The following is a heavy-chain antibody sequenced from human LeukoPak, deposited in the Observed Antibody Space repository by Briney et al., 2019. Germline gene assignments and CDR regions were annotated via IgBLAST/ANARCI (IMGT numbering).Heavy chain of an antibody. CDR2: INHSGST. Sequence: SSETLSLTCAVYGGSFSGYYWSWIRQPPGKGLEWIGEINHSGSTNYNPSLKSRVTISVDTSKNQFSLKLSSVTAADTAVYYCARGDSYGNHDYWGQGTLVTVSS. CDR1: GGSFSGYY. CDR3: ARGDSYGNHDY. V-gene: IGHV4-34*01. J-gene: IGHJ4*02. D-gene: IGHD5-18*01.